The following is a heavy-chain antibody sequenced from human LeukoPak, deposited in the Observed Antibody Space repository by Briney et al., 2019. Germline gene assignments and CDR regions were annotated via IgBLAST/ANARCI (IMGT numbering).Heavy chain of an antibody. Sequence: GGSLRLSCAASGFTFSSYAMHWVRQAPGKGLEWVAVISYDGSNKYYADSVKGRFTISRDNSKNTLYLQMNSLRAEDTAVYYCAKEMWYSSSSADYWGQGTLVTVSP. J-gene: IGHJ4*02. D-gene: IGHD6-6*01. V-gene: IGHV3-30*04. CDR1: GFTFSSYA. CDR2: ISYDGSNK. CDR3: AKEMWYSSSSADY.